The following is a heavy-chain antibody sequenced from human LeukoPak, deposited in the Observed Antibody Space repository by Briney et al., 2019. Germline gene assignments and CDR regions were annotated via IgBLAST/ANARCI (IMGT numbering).Heavy chain of an antibody. CDR1: GGSISSGGYS. D-gene: IGHD3-22*01. Sequence: SQTLSLTCAVSGGSISSGGYSWSWIRQPPGKGLEWIGYIYHSGSTYYNPSLKSRVTISVDRSKNQFSLKLSSVTAADTAVYYRARALTHDYYDSSGYSYFDYWGQGTLVTVSS. CDR2: IYHSGST. J-gene: IGHJ4*02. V-gene: IGHV4-30-2*01. CDR3: ARALTHDYYDSSGYSYFDY.